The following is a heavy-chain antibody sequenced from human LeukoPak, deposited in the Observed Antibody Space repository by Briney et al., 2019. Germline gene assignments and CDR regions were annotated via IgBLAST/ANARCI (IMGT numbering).Heavy chain of an antibody. J-gene: IGHJ4*02. CDR1: GGSISGSSYY. CDR2: IYYSGST. V-gene: IGHV4-39*07. CDR3: ARSNGYNYFFDY. D-gene: IGHD5-24*01. Sequence: SETLSLTCTVSGGSISGSSYYWGWIRQPPGMGLEWIGSIYYSGSTYYNPSLKSRVTISVDTSKNQFSLKLGSVTTADTAVYYCARSNGYNYFFDYWSQGTLVTVTS.